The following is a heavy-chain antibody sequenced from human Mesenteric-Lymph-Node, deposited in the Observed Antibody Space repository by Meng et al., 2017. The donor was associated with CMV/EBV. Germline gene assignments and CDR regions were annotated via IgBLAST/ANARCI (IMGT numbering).Heavy chain of an antibody. CDR1: GFTFSSYA. Sequence: GESLKISCAPSGFTFSSYAMSWVRQAPGKGLEWVSAISGSGGSTYYADSVKGRFTISRDNSKNTLYLQMDIVGAEDTAVYFCARAKIAAGFWSGFYDYWGQGVQVTVSS. J-gene: IGHJ4*02. V-gene: IGHV3-23*01. D-gene: IGHD3-3*01. CDR3: ARAKIAAGFWSGFYDY. CDR2: ISGSGGST.